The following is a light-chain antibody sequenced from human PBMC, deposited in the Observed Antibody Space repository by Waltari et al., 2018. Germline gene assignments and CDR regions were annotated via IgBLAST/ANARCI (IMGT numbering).Light chain of an antibody. CDR2: EVN. Sequence: QSGLTQPASVSGSPGQSITISCTGSSGAVAIYKLVPWYQRHPGKAPKLIISEVNDRPSGVSNRFSGSKSGNTASLTISGLQAEDEADYYCCSYAGGSVIFGGGTKLTVL. CDR3: CSYAGGSVI. J-gene: IGLJ2*01. CDR1: SGAVAIYKL. V-gene: IGLV2-23*02.